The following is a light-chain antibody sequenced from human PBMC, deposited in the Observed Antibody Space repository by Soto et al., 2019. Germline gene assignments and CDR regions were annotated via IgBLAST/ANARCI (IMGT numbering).Light chain of an antibody. CDR2: NVY. V-gene: IGLV2-14*03. CDR1: SSDVGAYNF. CDR3: SAYTVSRTYV. J-gene: IGLJ1*01. Sequence: SVLTQPASVSGSPGQSITISCTGTSSDVGAYNFVSWHQQHPGKAPKLMIYNVYGRPSGISYRFSGSKSGNTASLTISGLQGEDEADYYCSAYTVSRTYVFGTGTKVTV.